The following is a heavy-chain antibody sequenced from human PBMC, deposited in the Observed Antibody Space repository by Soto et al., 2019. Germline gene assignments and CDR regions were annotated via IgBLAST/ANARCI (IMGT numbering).Heavy chain of an antibody. CDR1: GGSFSGYY. CDR3: ARGYYYGSGSYYFAFDI. J-gene: IGHJ3*02. V-gene: IGHV4-34*01. CDR2: INHSGST. Sequence: QVQLQQWGAGLLKPSETLSLTCAVYGGSFSGYYWSWIRQPPGKGLEWIGEINHSGSTNYNPSLKCRGTISVDTSKNQFSLKLSSVTAADTAVYYCARGYYYGSGSYYFAFDIWGQGTMVTVSS. D-gene: IGHD3-10*01.